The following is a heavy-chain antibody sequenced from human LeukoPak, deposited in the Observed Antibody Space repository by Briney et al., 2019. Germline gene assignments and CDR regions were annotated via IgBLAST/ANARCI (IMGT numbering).Heavy chain of an antibody. CDR1: DFNINNNY. J-gene: IGHJ4*02. CDR3: AGGTYYGSGGRPGYFDH. Sequence: GGSLRLSCTAPDFNINNNYMNWVRQAPGKGLEWVSLIDNFGSIYYRDSVKGRFTISRDISKSTLYLHMNTLSAEDTAVYYCAGGTYYGSGGRPGYFDHWGQGILVTVSP. CDR2: IDNFGSI. D-gene: IGHD3-10*01. V-gene: IGHV3-53*01.